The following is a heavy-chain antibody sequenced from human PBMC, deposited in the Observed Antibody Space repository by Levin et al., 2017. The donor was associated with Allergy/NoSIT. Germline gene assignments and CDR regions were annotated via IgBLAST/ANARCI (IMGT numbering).Heavy chain of an antibody. CDR3: ARGLNMVRGKPYLDY. V-gene: IGHV4-34*01. D-gene: IGHD3-10*01. CDR1: GGSFSGYY. Sequence: TGGSLRLSCAVYGGSFSGYYWSWIRQPPGKGLEWIGEINHSGSTNYNPSLKSRVTISVDTSKNQFSLKLSSVTAADTAVYYCARGLNMVRGKPYLDYWGQGNLVTVSS. J-gene: IGHJ4*02. CDR2: INHSGST.